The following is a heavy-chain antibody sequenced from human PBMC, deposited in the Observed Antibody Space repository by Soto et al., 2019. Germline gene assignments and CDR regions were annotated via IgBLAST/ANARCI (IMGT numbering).Heavy chain of an antibody. CDR1: GGSISSYY. V-gene: IGHV4-59*12. CDR2: IYYSGST. CDR3: AREVPTTTSLDY. J-gene: IGHJ4*02. D-gene: IGHD4-4*01. Sequence: SETLSLTCTVSGGSISSYYWSWIRQPPGKGLEWIGYIYYSGSTNYNPSLKSRVTISVDTSKNQFSLKLSSVTAADTAVYYCAREVPTTTSLDYWGQGTLVTVSS.